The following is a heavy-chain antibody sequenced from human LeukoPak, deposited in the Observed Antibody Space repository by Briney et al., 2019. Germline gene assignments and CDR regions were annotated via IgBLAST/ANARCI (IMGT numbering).Heavy chain of an antibody. CDR2: INPNSGGT. Sequence: GASVKVSCKASGYTFTGHYIHWVRQAPGQGLEWMGRINPNSGGTNYAQKFQGRVTMTRDTSISTAYMELSRLRSDDTAMYNCAVISGELDYWGQGTMVTVSS. J-gene: IGHJ4*02. CDR1: GYTFTGHY. D-gene: IGHD3-10*01. CDR3: AVISGELDY. V-gene: IGHV1-2*06.